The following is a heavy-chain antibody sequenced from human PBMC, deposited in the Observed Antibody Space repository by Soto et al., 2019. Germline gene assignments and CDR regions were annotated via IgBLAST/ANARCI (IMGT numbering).Heavy chain of an antibody. D-gene: IGHD5-12*01. Sequence: HPGGSLRLSCVASGFTFSSYAMHWVRQAPGKGLEWVAVISYDGSNKYYADSVKGRFTISRDNSKNTLYLQMNNLGAEDTAVYYCARDRGYSGYHYYFDYWGQGAQVTVSS. CDR1: GFTFSSYA. CDR2: ISYDGSNK. V-gene: IGHV3-30-3*01. CDR3: ARDRGYSGYHYYFDY. J-gene: IGHJ4*02.